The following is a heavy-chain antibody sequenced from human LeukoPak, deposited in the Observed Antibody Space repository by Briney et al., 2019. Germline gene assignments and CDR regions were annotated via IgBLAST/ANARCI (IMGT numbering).Heavy chain of an antibody. V-gene: IGHV4-34*01. D-gene: IGHD6-13*01. Sequence: SETLSLTCAVYGGSFSGYYWSWIRQPPGKGLEWIGEINHSGSTNYNPSLKSRVTISVDTSKNQFSLKLISVTAADTAVYYCARGRRSSLVYWGQGTLVTISS. CDR3: ARGRRSSLVY. CDR2: INHSGST. CDR1: GGSFSGYY. J-gene: IGHJ4*02.